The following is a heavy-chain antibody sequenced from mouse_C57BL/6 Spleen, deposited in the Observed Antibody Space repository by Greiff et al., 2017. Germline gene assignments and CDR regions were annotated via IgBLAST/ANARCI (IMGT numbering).Heavy chain of an antibody. V-gene: IGHV1-47*01. CDR2: FHPYNDDT. D-gene: IGHD1-1*01. CDR1: GYTFTTYP. CDR3: ARSSPYYGSSYVYAMDY. J-gene: IGHJ4*01. Sequence: VKLMESGAELVKPGASVKMSCKASGYTFTTYPIEWMKQNHGKSLEWIGNFHPYNDDTKYNEKFKGKATLTVEKSSSTVYLELSRLTSDDSAVYYCARSSPYYGSSYVYAMDYWGQGTSVTVSS.